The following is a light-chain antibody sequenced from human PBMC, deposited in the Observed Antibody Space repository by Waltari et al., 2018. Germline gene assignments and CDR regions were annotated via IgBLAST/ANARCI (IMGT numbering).Light chain of an antibody. V-gene: IGKV3-20*01. CDR1: QSIGRS. CDR2: DIS. Sequence: EIVLTQSPGTLSLSLGDRATLSCRASQSIGRSVVWYQQRPGQAPRLLIYDISRRATGIPDRFSGSWYGTDFSLTISRLEPEDFAVYYCQKYERLPATFGQGTTVEIK. CDR3: QKYERLPAT. J-gene: IGKJ1*01.